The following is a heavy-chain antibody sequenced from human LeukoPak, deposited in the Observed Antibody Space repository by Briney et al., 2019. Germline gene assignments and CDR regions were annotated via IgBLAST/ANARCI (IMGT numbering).Heavy chain of an antibody. CDR3: ASASYSGDYYYYYVDV. CDR1: GYTFTSYD. CDR2: MNPNSGNT. D-gene: IGHD2-21*01. Sequence: ASVKVSCKASGYTFTSYDINWVRQATGQGLEWMGWMNPNSGNTGYAQEFQGRVTITRNTSISTAYMELSSLRSEDTAVYYCASASYSGDYYYYYVDVWGKGTTVTVSS. V-gene: IGHV1-8*03. J-gene: IGHJ6*03.